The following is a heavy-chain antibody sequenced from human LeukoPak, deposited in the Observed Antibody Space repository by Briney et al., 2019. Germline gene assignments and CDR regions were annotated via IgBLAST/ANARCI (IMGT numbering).Heavy chain of an antibody. CDR2: INTDGSST. V-gene: IGHV3-74*01. D-gene: IGHD1-20*01. CDR1: GFTFSSYW. J-gene: IGHJ5*02. CDR3: ARDPYNWNWFDP. Sequence: GGSLRLSCAASGFTFSSYWMHWVRQAPGKGLVWVSRINTDGSSTSYADSVKGRFTISRDNAKNTLYLQMNSLRAEDTAVYYCARDPYNWNWFDPWGQGTLVTVSS.